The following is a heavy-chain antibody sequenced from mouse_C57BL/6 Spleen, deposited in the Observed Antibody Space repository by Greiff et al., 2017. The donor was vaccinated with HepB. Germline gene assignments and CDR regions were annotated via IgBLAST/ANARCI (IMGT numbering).Heavy chain of an antibody. J-gene: IGHJ3*01. CDR3: ARRGNWAWFAY. CDR1: GYTFTSYW. CDR2: IYPGSGST. V-gene: IGHV1-55*01. D-gene: IGHD4-1*01. Sequence: QVQLKESGAELVKPGASVKMSCKASGYTFTSYWITWVKQRPGQGLEWIGDIYPGSGSTNYNEKFKSKATLTVDTSSSTAYMQLSSLTSEDSAVYYCARRGNWAWFAYWGQGTLVTVSA.